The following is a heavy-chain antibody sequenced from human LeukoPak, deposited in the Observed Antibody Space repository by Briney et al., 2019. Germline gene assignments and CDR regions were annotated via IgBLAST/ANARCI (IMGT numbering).Heavy chain of an antibody. CDR1: GFSFSGFG. CDR2: IGSSGSAGGNI. J-gene: IGHJ6*03. D-gene: IGHD2-21*01. Sequence: GGSLRLSCAASGFSFSGFGMNWVRQAPGKGLEWISYIGSSGSAGGNIYYAVSVKGRFTVSRDNAKDSLFLQLNSLQDADTAVYYCARAPTPYFTYYMDVWGKGTTVTVSS. CDR3: ARAPTPYFTYYMDV. V-gene: IGHV3-48*02.